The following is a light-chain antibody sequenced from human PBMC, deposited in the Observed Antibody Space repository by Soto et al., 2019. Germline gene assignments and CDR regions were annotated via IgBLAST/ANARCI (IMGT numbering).Light chain of an antibody. Sequence: YELTQPPSVSVAPGKTARITCGGNNIGSKSVHWYQQEPGQAPVLVIYYDSDRPSGIPERFSGSNSGNTATLTISRVEAGDEADYYCQVWDSSSDHVVFGGGTKLTVL. V-gene: IGLV3-21*04. J-gene: IGLJ2*01. CDR2: YDS. CDR3: QVWDSSSDHVV. CDR1: NIGSKS.